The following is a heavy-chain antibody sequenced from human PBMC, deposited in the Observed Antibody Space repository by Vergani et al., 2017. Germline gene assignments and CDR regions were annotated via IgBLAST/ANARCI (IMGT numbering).Heavy chain of an antibody. D-gene: IGHD3-10*01. CDR3: ARANYDGSGSDSHYYGMDV. CDR2: INPNSGGT. CDR1: GYTFTGYY. J-gene: IGHJ6*02. Sequence: QVQLVQSGAEVKKPGASVKVSCKASGYTFTGYYMHWVRQAPGQGLEWMGWINPNSGGTNYAQKFQGRVTMTRDTSISTAYMELSRLRSDDTAVYYCARANYDGSGSDSHYYGMDVWGQGTTVTVSS. V-gene: IGHV1-2*02.